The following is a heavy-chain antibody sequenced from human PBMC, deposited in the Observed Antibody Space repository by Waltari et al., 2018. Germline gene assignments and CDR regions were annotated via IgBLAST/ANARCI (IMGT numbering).Heavy chain of an antibody. J-gene: IGHJ3*02. D-gene: IGHD6-19*01. V-gene: IGHV3-73*02. Sequence: EVQLVESGGGLVQPGGSLKLSCAASGFTFSGSAMPWVRQASGKGLEWVGRIRSKANSYATAYAASVKGRFTISRDDSKNTAYLQMNSLKTEDTAVYYCTRHRSGWYLDDAFDIWGQGTMVTVSS. CDR3: TRHRSGWYLDDAFDI. CDR2: IRSKANSYAT. CDR1: GFTFSGSA.